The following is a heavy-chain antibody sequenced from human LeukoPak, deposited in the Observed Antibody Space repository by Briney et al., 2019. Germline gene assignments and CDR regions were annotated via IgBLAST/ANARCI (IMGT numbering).Heavy chain of an antibody. D-gene: IGHD6-19*01. V-gene: IGHV3-21*01. CDR2: ISSSSSYI. J-gene: IGHJ4*02. CDR1: GFTFSSYS. Sequence: GGSLRLSCAASGFTFSSYSMNWVRQAPGKGLEWVSSISSSSSYIYYADSVKGRFTISRDNAKNTLYLQMNSLRAEDTAVYYCARDREEEQWPGSFEYWGQGALVTVSS. CDR3: ARDREEEQWPGSFEY.